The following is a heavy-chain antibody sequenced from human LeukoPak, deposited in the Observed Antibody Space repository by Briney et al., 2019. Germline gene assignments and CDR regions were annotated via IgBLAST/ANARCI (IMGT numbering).Heavy chain of an antibody. CDR1: GYTFTSYA. CDR3: ARPYLSRSSSWYSRFDP. J-gene: IGHJ5*02. V-gene: IGHV1-3*01. Sequence: ASVTVSCKASGYTFTSYAMHWVRQAPGQRLEWMGWINAGNGNTKYSQKFQGRVTITRDTSASTAYMELSSLRSEDTAVYYCARPYLSRSSSWYSRFDPWGQGTLVTVSS. D-gene: IGHD6-13*01. CDR2: INAGNGNT.